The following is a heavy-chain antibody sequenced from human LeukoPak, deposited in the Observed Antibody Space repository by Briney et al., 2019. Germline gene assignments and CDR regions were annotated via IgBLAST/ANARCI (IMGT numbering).Heavy chain of an antibody. Sequence: SQTLSLTCAVSGGSISGYYWSWIRQPPGKGLEWIGYIYYSGTTNYNPSLTSRVTISVDTSKTQYSLKLSSVTAADTAAYYCARHPPRVGTTARGYFDYWGQGTLVTVSS. D-gene: IGHD1/OR15-1a*01. J-gene: IGHJ4*02. CDR2: IYYSGTT. CDR1: GGSISGYY. V-gene: IGHV4-59*08. CDR3: ARHPPRVGTTARGYFDY.